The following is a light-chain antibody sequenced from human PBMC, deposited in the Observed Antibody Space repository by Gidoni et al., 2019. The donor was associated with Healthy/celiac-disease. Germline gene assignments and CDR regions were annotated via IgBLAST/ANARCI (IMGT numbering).Light chain of an antibody. V-gene: IGLV3-1*01. CDR1: KLGDKY. J-gene: IGLJ2*01. CDR3: QAWYSSTVV. Sequence: SYELTQPPSVSVTPGQTASITCSGDKLGDKYACWYQQKQGQSPVLVIYQDSKRPSVIPERFSGSNSGNTATLTISGTQAMDEADYYCQAWYSSTVVFGGGTKLTVL. CDR2: QDS.